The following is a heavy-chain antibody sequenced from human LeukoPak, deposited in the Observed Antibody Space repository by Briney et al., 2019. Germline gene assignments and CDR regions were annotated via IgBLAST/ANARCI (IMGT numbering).Heavy chain of an antibody. V-gene: IGHV1-2*02. CDR1: GYTFTGYY. J-gene: IGHJ4*02. D-gene: IGHD3-10*01. CDR3: ARDLWFGELSPPGY. CDR2: INPNSGGT. Sequence: GASVKVSCKASGYTFTGYYMHWVRQAPGQGLEWMGWINPNSGGTNYAQKFQGRVTMTRDTSISTAYTELSRLRSDDTAVYYCARDLWFGELSPPGYWGQGTLVTVSS.